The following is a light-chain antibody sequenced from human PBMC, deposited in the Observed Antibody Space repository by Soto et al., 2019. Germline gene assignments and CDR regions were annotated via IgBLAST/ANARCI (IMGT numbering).Light chain of an antibody. CDR1: QSVSSSY. Sequence: EIVLTQSPGTLSLSPGERATLSCRASQSVSSSYLAWYQQKPGQAPRLLIYGASNRATGLPDRFSGSGSGTDFTLTISRLEPEDFAVYFCQQYNNSPEYTFGQGTKLEIK. V-gene: IGKV3-20*01. CDR3: QQYNNSPEYT. J-gene: IGKJ2*01. CDR2: GAS.